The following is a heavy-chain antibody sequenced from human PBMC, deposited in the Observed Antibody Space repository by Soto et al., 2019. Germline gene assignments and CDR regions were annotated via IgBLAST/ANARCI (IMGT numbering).Heavy chain of an antibody. CDR3: AKDSELSAVTTGHDAFDI. V-gene: IGHV3-23*01. J-gene: IGHJ3*02. Sequence: GGSLRLSCAASGFTFSSYAMSWVRQAPGKGLEWVSAISGSGGSTYYADSVKGRFTISRDNSKNTLYLQMNSLRAEDAAVYYCAKDSELSAVTTGHDAFDIWGQGTMVTVSS. CDR2: ISGSGGST. D-gene: IGHD4-17*01. CDR1: GFTFSSYA.